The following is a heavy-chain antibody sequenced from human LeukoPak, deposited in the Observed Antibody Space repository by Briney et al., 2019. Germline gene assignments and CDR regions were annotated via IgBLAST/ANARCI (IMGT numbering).Heavy chain of an antibody. V-gene: IGHV4-34*01. Sequence: PSETLSLTCAAYGGSFSGYYWSWIRQPPGQGLEWIGTINHSGGTTYNPSLKRRVTMSVDTSKNQCSLKLSSVTASETAVYYCARDPQPGNPEQQLVSGYYYFYMDGWGKETTVTVSS. D-gene: IGHD6-13*01. J-gene: IGHJ6*03. CDR3: ARDPQPGNPEQQLVSGYYYFYMDG. CDR2: INHSGGT. CDR1: GGSFSGYY.